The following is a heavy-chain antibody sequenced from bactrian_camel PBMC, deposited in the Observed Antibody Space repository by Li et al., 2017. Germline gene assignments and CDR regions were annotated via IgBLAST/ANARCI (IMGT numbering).Heavy chain of an antibody. CDR3: AADRREYRWRCEMSDDDVF. CDR1: GITFSQFD. V-gene: IGHV3S67*01. D-gene: IGHD1*01. CDR2: ISPSGTT. Sequence: VQLVESGGGLVQPGGSLKLSCVVSGITFSQFDMSWVRQAPGKEREGVARISPSGTTYYADSVKGRFTVSRDNTKNTLYLQMHSLKAADAAMYYCAADRREYRWRCEMSDDDVFWGQGTQVTVS. J-gene: IGHJ4*01.